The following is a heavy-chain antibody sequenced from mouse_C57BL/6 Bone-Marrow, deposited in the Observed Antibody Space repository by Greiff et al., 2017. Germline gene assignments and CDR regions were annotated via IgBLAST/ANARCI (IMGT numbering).Heavy chain of an antibody. D-gene: IGHD2-2*01. CDR2: IDPENGDT. J-gene: IGHJ3*01. V-gene: IGHV14-4*01. Sequence: EVQLQQSGAELVRPGASVKLSCTASGFNIKDDYMHWVKQRPEQGLEWIGWIDPENGDTEYASKFQGKATLTADTSSNTAYLQLSSLTSDDTAVYYCTAIYYGYALFAYWGQGTLVTVSA. CDR3: TAIYYGYALFAY. CDR1: GFNIKDDY.